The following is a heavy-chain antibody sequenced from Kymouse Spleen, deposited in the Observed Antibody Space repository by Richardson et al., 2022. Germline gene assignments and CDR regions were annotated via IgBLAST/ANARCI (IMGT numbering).Heavy chain of an antibody. CDR1: GGSFSGYY. V-gene: IGHV4-34*01. CDR3: ARDEVRGVLGVDP. CDR2: INHSGST. D-gene: IGHD3-10*01. Sequence: QVQLQQWGAGLLKPSETLSLTCAVYGGSFSGYYWSWIRQPPGKGLEWIGEINHSGSTNYNPSLKSRVTISVDTSKNQFSLKLSSVTAADTAVYYCARDEVRGVLGVDPWGQGTLVTVSS. J-gene: IGHJ5*02.